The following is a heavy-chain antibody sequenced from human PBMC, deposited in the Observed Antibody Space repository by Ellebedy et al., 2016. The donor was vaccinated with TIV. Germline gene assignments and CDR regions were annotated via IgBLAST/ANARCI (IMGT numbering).Heavy chain of an antibody. Sequence: SETLSLTXEVDIPSFSGYTWAWVRQPPGEGLEWIGDVNHRGSARYISSLKSRVTIALDTSKKQFSLKITSVTAADTGLYFCAGGSMVRGLVGWGQGTLVTVSS. CDR2: VNHRGSA. D-gene: IGHD3-10*01. CDR3: AGGSMVRGLVG. CDR1: IPSFSGYT. V-gene: IGHV4-34*01. J-gene: IGHJ4*02.